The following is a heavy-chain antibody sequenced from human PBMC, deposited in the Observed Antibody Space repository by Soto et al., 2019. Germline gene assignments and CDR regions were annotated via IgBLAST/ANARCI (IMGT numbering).Heavy chain of an antibody. CDR1: GYSFLSRW. CDR2: NFPGNSDT. Sequence: PGESLKISCQGSGYSFLSRWIAWVRQKPGKGLEWMGINFPGNSDTRYNPSFQGQVTISADRSISTAYLQWSSLKASDSAMYYCARGLSPRPSSYYYYGMDVWSQGTTVTVSS. D-gene: IGHD6-6*01. CDR3: ARGLSPRPSSYYYYGMDV. J-gene: IGHJ6*02. V-gene: IGHV5-51*01.